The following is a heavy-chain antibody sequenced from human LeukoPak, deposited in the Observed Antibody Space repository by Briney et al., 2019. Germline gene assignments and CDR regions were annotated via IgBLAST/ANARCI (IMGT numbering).Heavy chain of an antibody. Sequence: SSETLSLTCTVSGGSISSGSYYWSWIRQPAGKGLEWIGRIYTGGSTNYNPSLKSRVTISVDTSKNQFSLKLSSVTAADTAVYYCARDPTYRDAFDIWGQGTMVTVSS. CDR1: GGSISSGSYY. CDR3: ARDPTYRDAFDI. D-gene: IGHD2-2*01. V-gene: IGHV4-61*02. J-gene: IGHJ3*02. CDR2: IYTGGST.